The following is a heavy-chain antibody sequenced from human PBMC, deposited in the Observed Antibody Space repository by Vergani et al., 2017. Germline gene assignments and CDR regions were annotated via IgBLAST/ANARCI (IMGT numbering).Heavy chain of an antibody. Sequence: EVQLVESGGGLVKPGGSLRLSCAASGFTSSNAWMSWVRQAPGKGLEWVGRIKSKTDGGTTDYAAPVKGRFTISRDDSKNTLYLQMTSLKTEDTAVYYCTTGPIQLWLGIFAFDIWGQGTMVTVSS. CDR1: GFTSSNAW. V-gene: IGHV3-15*01. D-gene: IGHD5-18*01. CDR2: IKSKTDGGTT. CDR3: TTGPIQLWLGIFAFDI. J-gene: IGHJ3*02.